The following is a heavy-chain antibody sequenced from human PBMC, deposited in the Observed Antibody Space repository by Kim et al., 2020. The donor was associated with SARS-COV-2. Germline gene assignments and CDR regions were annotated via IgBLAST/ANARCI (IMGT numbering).Heavy chain of an antibody. D-gene: IGHD6-19*01. CDR1: GYTFTGYY. CDR2: INPNSGGT. Sequence: ASVKVSCKASGYTFTGYYMHWVRQAPGQGLEWMGRINPNSGGTNYAQKFQGRVTMTRDTSISTAYMELSRLRSDDTAVYYCARVAVADNREDYWGQGTLVTVSS. V-gene: IGHV1-2*06. J-gene: IGHJ4*02. CDR3: ARVAVADNREDY.